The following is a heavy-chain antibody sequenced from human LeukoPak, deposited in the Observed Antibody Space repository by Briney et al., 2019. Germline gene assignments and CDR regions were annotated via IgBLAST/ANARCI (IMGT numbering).Heavy chain of an antibody. CDR2: ILCDGNNK. V-gene: IGHV3-30*18. CDR3: AQDYGDYYGAGSYSAFDI. Sequence: GGSLRLPCAAWGITFSRWGVHGVRQARSKARVGGGFILCDGNNKYYAASVQGRFTIPRDNSKNTLYLQMTSLRAEATAVYYCAQDYGDYYGAGSYSAFDIWPQGTMVTVSS. CDR1: GITFSRWG. D-gene: IGHD3-10*01. J-gene: IGHJ3*02.